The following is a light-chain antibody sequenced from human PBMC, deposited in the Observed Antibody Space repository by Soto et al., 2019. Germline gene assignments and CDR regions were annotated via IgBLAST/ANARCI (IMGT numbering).Light chain of an antibody. Sequence: DIVMTQSPATLSVSPGERATLSCRASHRVSSYLAWYQQKPGQAPRLLIYATSTRATGIPARFSGSGSGTEFTLTISSLQSEDFAVYYCQQYNNWPLTFGGGTKVDIK. V-gene: IGKV3-15*01. CDR2: ATS. CDR1: HRVSSY. J-gene: IGKJ4*01. CDR3: QQYNNWPLT.